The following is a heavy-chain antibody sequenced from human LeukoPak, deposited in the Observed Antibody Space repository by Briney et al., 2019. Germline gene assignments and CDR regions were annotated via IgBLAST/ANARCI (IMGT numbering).Heavy chain of an antibody. J-gene: IGHJ5*02. V-gene: IGHV3-7*03. CDR2: IKQDGREK. D-gene: IGHD4-17*01. CDR1: GFSFSSYW. Sequence: GGSLRLSCAASGFSFSSYWLSWVRQAPGKGLEWVANIKQDGREKYYVDSVKGRFTISRDNAKNSLFLQMNTLRAEDTAVYHCAKTYGDYGYYWFDPWGQGTLVTVSS. CDR3: AKTYGDYGYYWFDP.